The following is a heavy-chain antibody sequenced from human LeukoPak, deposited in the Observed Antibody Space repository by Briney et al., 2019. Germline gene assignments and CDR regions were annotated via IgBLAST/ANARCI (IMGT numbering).Heavy chain of an antibody. Sequence: GGSLRLSCAASGFTFSSYAVSWVRQAPGKGLEWVSYISSSSTTIYYADSVKGRFTISRDNAKNSLYLQMNSLRAEDTAVYYCARGIWNDPYYWGQGTLVTVSS. V-gene: IGHV3-48*01. D-gene: IGHD1-1*01. CDR1: GFTFSSYA. J-gene: IGHJ4*02. CDR2: ISSSSTTI. CDR3: ARGIWNDPYY.